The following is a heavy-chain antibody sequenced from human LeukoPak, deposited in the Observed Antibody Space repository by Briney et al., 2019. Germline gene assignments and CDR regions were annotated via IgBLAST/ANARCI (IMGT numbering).Heavy chain of an antibody. Sequence: PGGSLRLSCAASGFTFSSYSMNWVRQAPGKGLEWVSYISSSGNYAMYADSVKGRLTISRDNAKNSMYLQMSSLRAEDTAVYYCARVARGSVHLGGEYYFDYWGRGTLVTVSS. D-gene: IGHD1-1*01. CDR3: ARVARGSVHLGGEYYFDY. J-gene: IGHJ4*02. CDR2: ISSSGNYA. V-gene: IGHV3-21*05. CDR1: GFTFSSYS.